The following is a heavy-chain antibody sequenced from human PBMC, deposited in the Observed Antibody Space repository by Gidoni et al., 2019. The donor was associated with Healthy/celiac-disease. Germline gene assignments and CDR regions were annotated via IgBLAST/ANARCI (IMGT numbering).Heavy chain of an antibody. J-gene: IGHJ5*02. CDR3: AKGRGWELGWFDP. V-gene: IGHV3-9*01. CDR2: ISWNSGRI. Sequence: DVQLVESGGGLVQPGRSLRPSWPASGFTFDDYAMHWVRQAPGKGLEWVSGISWNSGRIGYADSVKGRFTISRDNAKNSLYLQMNSLRAEDTALYCCAKGRGWELGWFDPWGQGTLVTVSS. D-gene: IGHD1-26*01. CDR1: GFTFDDYA.